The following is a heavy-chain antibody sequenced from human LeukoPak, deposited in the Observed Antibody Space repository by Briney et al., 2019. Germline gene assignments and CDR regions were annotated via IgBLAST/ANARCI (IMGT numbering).Heavy chain of an antibody. J-gene: IGHJ6*03. CDR3: AKDEMLYCSGGSCYSGHDQYMDV. CDR1: GYTFTSYY. D-gene: IGHD2-15*01. CDR2: INPGGDST. Sequence: GASVKLSCKASGYTFTSYYMHWVRQAPGQGLEWMGIINPGGDSTRYAQRFQGRVTMTRDTSTSTVYMELSSLRSEDTAVYYCAKDEMLYCSGGSCYSGHDQYMDVWGKGTTVTVSS. V-gene: IGHV1-46*01.